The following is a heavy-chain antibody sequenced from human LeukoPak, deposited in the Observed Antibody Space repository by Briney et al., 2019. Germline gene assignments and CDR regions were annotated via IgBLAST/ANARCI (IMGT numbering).Heavy chain of an antibody. Sequence: ASVKVSCKVSGYTFLDYGISWGRQATGQGLEWMGWMNPNSGNTGYAQKFQGRVTMTRSTSISTAYMELSSLRSEDTAVYYCVRGEYYYDSTTYSFDYWGQGTLVTVSS. CDR3: VRGEYYYDSTTYSFDY. CDR2: MNPNSGNT. J-gene: IGHJ4*02. V-gene: IGHV1-8*02. CDR1: GYTFLDYG. D-gene: IGHD3-22*01.